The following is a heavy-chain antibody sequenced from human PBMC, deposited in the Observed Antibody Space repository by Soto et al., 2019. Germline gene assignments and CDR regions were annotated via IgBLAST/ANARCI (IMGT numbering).Heavy chain of an antibody. CDR1: GFSLSTNGVG. CDR2: IYWDDSK. CDR3: AKKGGGDYILGY. Sequence: QITLKESGPTLVKPTQTLTLTCTFSGFSLSTNGVGVGWIRQPPGKALEWLALIYWDDSKHYSPSLKSRLTITKDTSRNQVVLTMTNMDPVETATYYCAKKGGGDYILGYWGQGTLVTVSS. D-gene: IGHD4-17*01. V-gene: IGHV2-5*02. J-gene: IGHJ4*02.